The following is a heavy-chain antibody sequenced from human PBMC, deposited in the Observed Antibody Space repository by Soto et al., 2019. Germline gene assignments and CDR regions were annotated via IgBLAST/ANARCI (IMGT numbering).Heavy chain of an antibody. V-gene: IGHV1-69*02. J-gene: IGHJ6*02. CDR2: IIPILGLT. CDR1: GGTFSSYT. D-gene: IGHD3-9*01. Sequence: QVQLVQSGAEVKKPGSSVRVSCKASGGTFSSYTVSWVRQAPGLGLEWMGRIIPILGLTNYAQKFQGRGTITADKSTSTAYMEVSSLRSEDTAVYYCASFGGGRQFFDTRYYYGMDVWGQGTTVTVSS. CDR3: ASFGGGRQFFDTRYYYGMDV.